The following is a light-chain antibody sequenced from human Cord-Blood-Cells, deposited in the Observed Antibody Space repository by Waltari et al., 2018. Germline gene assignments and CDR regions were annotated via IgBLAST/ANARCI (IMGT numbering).Light chain of an antibody. CDR1: SSDVGGYNY. CDR3: SSYTSSSTLDV. J-gene: IGLJ1*01. CDR2: DVS. V-gene: IGLV2-14*01. Sequence: QSALTQPASVSGSPGQSITISCTGTSSDVGGYNYVSWYQQHPGKAPKLMIYDVSNRPSVVSNGFSGSKSGNTASLTISGLQAEDEADYYCSSYTSSSTLDVFGTGTKVTVL.